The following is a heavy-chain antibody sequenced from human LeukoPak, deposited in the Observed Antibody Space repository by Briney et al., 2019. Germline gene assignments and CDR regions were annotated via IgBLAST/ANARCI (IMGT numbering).Heavy chain of an antibody. CDR1: GDSISSSSYY. CDR3: ARVRRLRFLEWLPGAMDV. D-gene: IGHD3-3*01. V-gene: IGHV4-39*07. J-gene: IGHJ6*03. CDR2: IYYSGST. Sequence: PSETLSLTCTVSGDSISSSSYYWGWIRQPPGKGLEWIGSIYYSGSTYYNPSLKSRVTISVDTSKNQFSLKLSSVTAADTAVYYCARVRRLRFLEWLPGAMDVWGKGTTVTVSS.